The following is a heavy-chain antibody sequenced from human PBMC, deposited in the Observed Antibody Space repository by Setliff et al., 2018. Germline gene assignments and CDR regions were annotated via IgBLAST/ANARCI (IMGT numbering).Heavy chain of an antibody. Sequence: GESLKISCAASGFTFSNHWMHWVRQTPGKGLVWVSRINGDGRSTNYADSVKGRFTTSRDNAKNTLYLQMNCLRAEDTAVYFCAREWQVGSGWVDTVDIWGQGTMVTVSS. CDR1: GFTFSNHW. J-gene: IGHJ3*02. CDR3: AREWQVGSGWVDTVDI. D-gene: IGHD1-26*01. V-gene: IGHV3-74*01. CDR2: INGDGRST.